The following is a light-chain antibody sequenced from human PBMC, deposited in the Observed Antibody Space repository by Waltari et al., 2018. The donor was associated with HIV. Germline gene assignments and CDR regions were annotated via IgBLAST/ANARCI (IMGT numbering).Light chain of an antibody. CDR1: NIGTKS. J-gene: IGLJ2*01. Sequence: SYVLTQPPSVSVAPGKTATITCGGDNIGTKSVQWYQQRPGQAPVLVVYHDNNRPSGVPERFSGSNSGDTATLTISRVEAGDEADYYGQAWYHSDDPIFFGGGTQLTVL. CDR2: HDN. V-gene: IGLV3-21*03. CDR3: QAWYHSDDPIF.